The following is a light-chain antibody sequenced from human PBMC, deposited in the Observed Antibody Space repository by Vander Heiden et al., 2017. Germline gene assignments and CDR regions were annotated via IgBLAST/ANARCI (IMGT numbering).Light chain of an antibody. CDR3: CSYVDNSNWV. V-gene: IGLV2-23*02. J-gene: IGLJ3*02. CDR1: SSNFGSYNL. Sequence: QSALTQPASVSGSPGQSITISCTGSSSNFGSYNLVSWYQQHPGKAPKLLISKVAERPSGVSNRFSGSRSGNTASLTIFGLQAEDEAEYYCCSYVDNSNWVFGGGTKLTVL. CDR2: KVA.